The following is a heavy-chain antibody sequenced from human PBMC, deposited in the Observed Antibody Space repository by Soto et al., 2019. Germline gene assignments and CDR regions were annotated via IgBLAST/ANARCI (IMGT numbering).Heavy chain of an antibody. Sequence: SETLSLTCTVSEGSINWSPDYWGWLRQPPGKEPQWSASVHYTASTTYYNPSLKSRVTISVDTSKNQFSLNLRSVTAADTAIYYCARATPGYPGRAFQIWGQGKMVTVSS. CDR3: ARATPGYPGRAFQI. D-gene: IGHD2-15*01. CDR2: VHYTAST. V-gene: IGHV4-39*02. J-gene: IGHJ3*02. CDR1: EGSINWSPDY.